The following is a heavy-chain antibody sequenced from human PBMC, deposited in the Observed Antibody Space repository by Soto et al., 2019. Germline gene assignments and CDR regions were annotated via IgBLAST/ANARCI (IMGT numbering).Heavy chain of an antibody. Sequence: SVKVSCKASGGTFSSYAISWVRQAPGQGLEWMGGIIPIFGTANYAQKFQGRVTITADESTSTAYMELSSLRSEDTAVYYCARDLTMVRGVISGGYYGMDVWGQGTTVTVSS. CDR1: GGTFSSYA. CDR2: IIPIFGTA. J-gene: IGHJ6*02. CDR3: ARDLTMVRGVISGGYYGMDV. V-gene: IGHV1-69*13. D-gene: IGHD3-10*01.